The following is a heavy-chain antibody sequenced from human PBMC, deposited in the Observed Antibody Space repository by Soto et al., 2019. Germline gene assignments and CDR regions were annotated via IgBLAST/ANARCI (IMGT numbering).Heavy chain of an antibody. CDR3: ARDAGAYCGGDCYADY. CDR2: IWYDGSNK. CDR1: GFTFSSYG. V-gene: IGHV3-33*01. D-gene: IGHD2-21*02. Sequence: QVQLVESGGGVVQPGRSLRLSCAASGFTFSSYGMHWVRQAPGKGLEWVAVIWYDGSNKYYADSVKGRFTICRDNSKNTLYLQMNSLRAEDTAVYYCARDAGAYCGGDCYADYWGQGTLVTVSS. J-gene: IGHJ4*02.